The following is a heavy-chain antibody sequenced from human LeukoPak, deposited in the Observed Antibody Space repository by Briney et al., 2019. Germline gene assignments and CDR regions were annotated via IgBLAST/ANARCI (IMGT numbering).Heavy chain of an antibody. V-gene: IGHV4-34*01. J-gene: IGHJ4*02. Sequence: SETLSLTCAVYGGSFSGYYWSWIRQPPGKGLEWIGEINHSGSTNYNPSLKSRVTISVDTSKNQFSLKLSSVTAADTAVYYCARAPSELDRTFDYWGQGTLVTVSS. D-gene: IGHD1-14*01. CDR3: ARAPSELDRTFDY. CDR1: GGSFSGYY. CDR2: INHSGST.